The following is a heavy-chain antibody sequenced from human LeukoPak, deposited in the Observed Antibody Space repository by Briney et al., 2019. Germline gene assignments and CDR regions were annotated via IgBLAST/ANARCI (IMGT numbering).Heavy chain of an antibody. CDR2: INHSGST. CDR1: GGSFSGYY. Sequence: SETLSPTCAVYGGSFSGYYWSWIRQPPGKGLEWIGEINHSGSTNYNPSLKSRVTISVDTSKNQFSLKLSSVTAADTAVYYCARARVTPALNWFDPWGQGTLVTVSS. CDR3: ARARVTPALNWFDP. D-gene: IGHD2-21*02. J-gene: IGHJ5*02. V-gene: IGHV4-34*01.